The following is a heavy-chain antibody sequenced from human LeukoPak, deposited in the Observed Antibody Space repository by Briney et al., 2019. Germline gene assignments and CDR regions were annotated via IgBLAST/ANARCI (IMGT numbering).Heavy chain of an antibody. CDR1: GFTFSNYM. J-gene: IGHJ4*02. CDR2: IKSDGITI. CDR3: ARDPQYCSGGSCYSRYSFDY. V-gene: IGHV3-74*01. Sequence: GGSLRLSCAASGFTFSNYMMHWVRQAPGKGLVWVSRIKSDGITITYADSVKGRFTISRDNAKNTLYLQMNSLRAEDTAVYYCARDPQYCSGGSCYSRYSFDYWGQGTLVTVSS. D-gene: IGHD2-15*01.